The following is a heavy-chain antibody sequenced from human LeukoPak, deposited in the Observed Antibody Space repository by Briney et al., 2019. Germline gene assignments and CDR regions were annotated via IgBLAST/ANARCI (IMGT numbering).Heavy chain of an antibody. CDR3: AAVRWAQGTFDY. J-gene: IGHJ4*02. V-gene: IGHV4-34*01. Sequence: SETLSLTCDVYGAXFNHYYWSWIRQPPGKGLEWIGEINHSGSTNYNASLKSRVTISVDMSKNQFSLKLTSVTAADTAVYYCAAVRWAQGTFDYWGQGTLVTVSS. CDR2: INHSGST. D-gene: IGHD4-23*01. CDR1: GAXFNHYY.